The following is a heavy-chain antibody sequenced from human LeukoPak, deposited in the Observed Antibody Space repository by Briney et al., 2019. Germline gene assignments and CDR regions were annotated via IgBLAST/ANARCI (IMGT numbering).Heavy chain of an antibody. J-gene: IGHJ4*02. CDR3: AKAIAMTTVTAGFDY. CDR1: GFTFSSYA. CDR2: ISGSGGST. V-gene: IGHV3-23*01. D-gene: IGHD4-17*01. Sequence: GGSLRLSCAASGFTFSSYARSWVRQAPGKGLEWVSAISGSGGSTYYADSVKGRFTISRDNSKNTLYLQMNSLRAEDTAVYYCAKAIAMTTVTAGFDYWGQGTLVTVSS.